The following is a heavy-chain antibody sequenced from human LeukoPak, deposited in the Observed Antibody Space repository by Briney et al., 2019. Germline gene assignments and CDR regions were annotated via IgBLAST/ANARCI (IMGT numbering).Heavy chain of an antibody. CDR3: AREGGLYSSSWDDY. V-gene: IGHV3-48*03. Sequence: GGSLRLSCAASGFTFSSYAMSWVRQAPGKGLEWVSYISSSGSTIYYADSVKGRFTISRDNAKNSLYLQMNSLRAEDTAVYYCAREGGLYSSSWDDYWGQGTLVTVSS. CDR2: ISSSGSTI. J-gene: IGHJ4*02. D-gene: IGHD6-13*01. CDR1: GFTFSSYA.